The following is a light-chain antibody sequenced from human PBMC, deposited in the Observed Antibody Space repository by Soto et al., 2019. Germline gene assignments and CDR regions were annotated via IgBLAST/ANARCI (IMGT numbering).Light chain of an antibody. Sequence: LLTQAPPTLSLSAGERATLSCTASQSVSRKFLEWYQQEPGKAPRLLMYGASKRATGIPERFSGSGSGTDFTLTISRLEPEDFEVYYCQQYDSSPRTFGQGTQGDIK. CDR2: GAS. CDR1: QSVSRKF. CDR3: QQYDSSPRT. J-gene: IGKJ1*01. V-gene: IGKV3-20*01.